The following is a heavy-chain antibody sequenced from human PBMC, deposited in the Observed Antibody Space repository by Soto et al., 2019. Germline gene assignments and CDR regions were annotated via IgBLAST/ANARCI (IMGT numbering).Heavy chain of an antibody. CDR3: AREGYYLNWFDP. J-gene: IGHJ5*02. V-gene: IGHV3-48*01. CDR2: ISSSSSTI. Sequence: EVQLVESGGGLVQPGGSLRLSSAASGFTFSSYSMNWVRQAPGKGLEWVPYISSSSSTIYDADSVKGRFTNSRDNAKNALYLQLNSLSAEDTAVYYCAREGYYLNWFDPWGQGTLVTVSS. CDR1: GFTFSSYS. D-gene: IGHD3-10*01.